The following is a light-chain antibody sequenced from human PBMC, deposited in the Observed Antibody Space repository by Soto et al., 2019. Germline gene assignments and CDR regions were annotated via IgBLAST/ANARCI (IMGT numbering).Light chain of an antibody. Sequence: EIVMTQSPVTLSVSPGERATLSGRASQSVDGKLAWYQQKPGQAHRLIIYGASTRATGIPARFSGSGSGTEFTLTISSLQSEDFAVYYCQQYVNRPTLTFGGGTKVDIK. V-gene: IGKV3-15*01. CDR2: GAS. CDR3: QQYVNRPTLT. J-gene: IGKJ4*01. CDR1: QSVDGK.